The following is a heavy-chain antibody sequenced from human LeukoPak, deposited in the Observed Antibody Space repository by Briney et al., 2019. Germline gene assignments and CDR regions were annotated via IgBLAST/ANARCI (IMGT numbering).Heavy chain of an antibody. J-gene: IGHJ3*02. CDR2: ISSSGST. CDR1: GDSISSGDYY. CDR3: ARDGGRLLWFGFDI. D-gene: IGHD3-10*01. Sequence: SQTLSLTCTVSGDSISSGDYYWSWIRRPAGKGLEWIGRISSSGSTNYNPSLKSRVTISVDTSKNQFSLKLSSVTAADTAVYYCARDGGRLLWFGFDIWGQGTMVTVSS. V-gene: IGHV4-61*02.